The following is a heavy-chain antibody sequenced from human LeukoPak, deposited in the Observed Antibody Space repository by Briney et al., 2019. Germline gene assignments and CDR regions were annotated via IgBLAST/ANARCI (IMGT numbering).Heavy chain of an antibody. CDR1: GFDFSRIT. D-gene: IGHD1-1*01. Sequence: GGSLRLSCAASGFDFSRITMNWVRQAPGKELEWISYISSRTGTIYYADSVKGRFTVSRDDAKNSLYLQMNSLRAEDTAVYYCARARVLEGGENFDYWGQGTLVTVSS. V-gene: IGHV3-48*04. CDR3: ARARVLEGGENFDY. J-gene: IGHJ4*02. CDR2: ISSRTGTI.